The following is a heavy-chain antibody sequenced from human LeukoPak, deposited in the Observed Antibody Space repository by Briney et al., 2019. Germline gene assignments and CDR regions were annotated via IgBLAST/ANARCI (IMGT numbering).Heavy chain of an antibody. J-gene: IGHJ4*02. CDR2: MYSSGTT. CDR1: GFTFNNNY. Sequence: GGSLRLSCAASGFTFNNNYMSWVRQAPGKGLEWVSVMYSSGTTYYADSVQGRFTISRDNSRNTLFLQMNNLRVEDTAVYYCARGSHISSWFPIFDNWGQGALVSVSS. CDR3: ARGSHISSWFPIFDN. V-gene: IGHV3-53*01. D-gene: IGHD6-13*01.